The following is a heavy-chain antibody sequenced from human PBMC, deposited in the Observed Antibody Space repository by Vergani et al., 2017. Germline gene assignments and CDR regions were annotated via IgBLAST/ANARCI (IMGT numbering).Heavy chain of an antibody. D-gene: IGHD3-22*01. Sequence: EVQLVESGGGLVKPGGSLRLSCAASGFTFSSYSMNWVRQAPGKGLEWVSSISSSSSYIYYADSVKGRFTISRDNAKNSLYLQMNSLRAEDTAVYYCAKAAYSSGYXFDYWGQGTLVTVSS. V-gene: IGHV3-21*01. CDR1: GFTFSSYS. J-gene: IGHJ4*02. CDR2: ISSSSSYI. CDR3: AKAAYSSGYXFDY.